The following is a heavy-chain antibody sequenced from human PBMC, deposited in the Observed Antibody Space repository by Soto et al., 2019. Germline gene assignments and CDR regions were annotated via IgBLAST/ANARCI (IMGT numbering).Heavy chain of an antibody. CDR1: GFTFSSYG. Sequence: QVQLVESGGGVGQPGRSLRLSCAASGFTFSSYGMHWVRQAPGKGLEGGAVISYDGSNKYYADSVKGRFTISRDNSKHSLYLQMNSLRAEDTAVYYCAKDTSSGCSHYWGQGGLVTVSS. J-gene: IGHJ4*02. D-gene: IGHD6-25*01. CDR2: ISYDGSNK. CDR3: AKDTSSGCSHY. V-gene: IGHV3-30*18.